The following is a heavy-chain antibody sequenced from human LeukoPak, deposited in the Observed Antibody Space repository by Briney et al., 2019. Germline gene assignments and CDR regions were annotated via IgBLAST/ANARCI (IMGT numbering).Heavy chain of an antibody. J-gene: IGHJ5*02. CDR3: ARDCCTGGRNTFDP. CDR1: GFTFSSYG. Sequence: GGSLRLSCAASGFTFSSYGMTWVRQAPGKGLEWVSSITSSSSYIDYADSVKGRFTISRDNAKNSVYLQMNSLRAEDTAVYYCARDCCTGGRNTFDPWGQGTLVTVSS. CDR2: ITSSSSYI. V-gene: IGHV3-21*06. D-gene: IGHD2-8*02.